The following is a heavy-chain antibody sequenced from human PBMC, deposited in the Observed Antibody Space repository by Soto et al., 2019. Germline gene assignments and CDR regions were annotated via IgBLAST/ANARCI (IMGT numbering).Heavy chain of an antibody. V-gene: IGHV3-43*01. CDR2: ISWDGGIT. J-gene: IGHJ4*02. CDR1: GFTFDDYT. CDR3: AKAGAYNYGSYFDY. D-gene: IGHD5-18*01. Sequence: PGGSLRLSCAASGFTFDDYTMQWVRQAPGKGLEWVSLISWDGGITYYADSVKGRFTISRDNSKNSLYLQMNSLRTEDTALYYCAKAGAYNYGSYFDYWGQGTLVTVSS.